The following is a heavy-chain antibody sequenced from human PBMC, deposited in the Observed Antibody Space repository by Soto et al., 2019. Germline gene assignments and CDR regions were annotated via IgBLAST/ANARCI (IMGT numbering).Heavy chain of an antibody. CDR1: GGSISSSTYY. J-gene: IGHJ5*02. CDR3: ASPKIAFYNWFDP. V-gene: IGHV4-39*01. CDR2: IYYSGST. D-gene: IGHD3-3*02. Sequence: SETLSLTCTVSGGSISSSTYYWGWLRQPPGKGLEWIGSIYYSGSTYYNPSLKSRITISVDTSKNQFSLKLSSVTAADTAVYYCASPKIAFYNWFDPWGQGTLVTVSS.